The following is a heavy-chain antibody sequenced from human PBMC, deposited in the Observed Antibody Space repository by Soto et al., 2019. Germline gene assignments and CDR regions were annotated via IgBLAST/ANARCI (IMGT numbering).Heavy chain of an antibody. CDR2: IYPGDSDT. Sequence: PGESLRVSYKGSVYSFTSYWIGWVRQIPGKGLEWMGIIYPGDSDTRYSPSFQGQVTISADKSISTAYLQWSSLKASDTAMYYCARLGDGSSRQRFRKYHYYIDAGVQGTTVTVSS. CDR1: VYSFTSYW. V-gene: IGHV5-51*01. J-gene: IGHJ6*02. CDR3: ARLGDGSSRQRFRKYHYYIDA. D-gene: IGHD2-2*01.